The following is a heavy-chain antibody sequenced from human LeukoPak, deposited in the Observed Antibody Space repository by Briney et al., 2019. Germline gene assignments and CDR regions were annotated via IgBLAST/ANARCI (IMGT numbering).Heavy chain of an antibody. D-gene: IGHD1-26*01. V-gene: IGHV3-74*01. CDR1: GFTFSSYW. CDR3: ERSSPSYHFDY. J-gene: IGHJ4*02. CDR2: INSVGSST. Sequence: PGGSLRLSCAASGFTFSSYWMHWVRQAPGKGLVWVSRINSVGSSTSYADSVKGRFTISRDNAKNTLYLQMNSLRAEDTAVYYCERSSPSYHFDYWGQGTLVTVSS.